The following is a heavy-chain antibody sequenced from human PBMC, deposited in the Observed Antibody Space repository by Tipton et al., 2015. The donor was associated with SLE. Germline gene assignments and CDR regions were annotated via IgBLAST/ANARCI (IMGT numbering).Heavy chain of an antibody. V-gene: IGHV4-59*11. D-gene: IGHD3-22*01. J-gene: IGHJ5*02. Sequence: TLSLTCTVSGGSISSHYWSWIRQPPGKGLEWIGYIYYSGSTNYNPSLKSRVTISVDTSKNQFSLKLSSVTAADTAVYYCARDRIVAEAGWFDPWGQGTLVTVSS. CDR2: IYYSGST. CDR3: ARDRIVAEAGWFDP. CDR1: GGSISSHY.